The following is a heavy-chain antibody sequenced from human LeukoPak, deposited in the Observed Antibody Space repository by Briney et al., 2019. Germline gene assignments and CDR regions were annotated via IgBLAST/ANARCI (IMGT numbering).Heavy chain of an antibody. J-gene: IGHJ4*02. CDR3: ASSTIAAAGTSMDY. CDR1: GYTFTGYY. D-gene: IGHD6-13*01. Sequence: ASVKVSCKASGYTFTGYYMHWVRQAPGQGLEWMGWINPNGGGKKYAQKFQGRVTMTRDTSISTAYLELTGLTSDDTAVYYCASSTIAAAGTSMDYWGQGTLVTISS. V-gene: IGHV1-2*02. CDR2: INPNGGGK.